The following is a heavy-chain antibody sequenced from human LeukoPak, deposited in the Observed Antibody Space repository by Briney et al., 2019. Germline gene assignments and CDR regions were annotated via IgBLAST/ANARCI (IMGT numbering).Heavy chain of an antibody. CDR3: ARDIVGVPAAIRGRWFDP. D-gene: IGHD2-2*01. CDR1: GGSFSGYY. CDR2: INHSGST. J-gene: IGHJ5*02. V-gene: IGHV4-34*01. Sequence: SETLSLTCAVYGGSFSGYYWSWIRQPPGKGLEWIGEINHSGSTNYNPSLKSRVTISVDTSKNQFSLKLSSVTAADTAVYYCARDIVGVPAAIRGRWFDPWGQGTLVTVSS.